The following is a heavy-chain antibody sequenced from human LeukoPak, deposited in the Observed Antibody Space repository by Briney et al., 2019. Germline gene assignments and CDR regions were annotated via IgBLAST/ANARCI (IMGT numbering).Heavy chain of an antibody. V-gene: IGHV1-2*02. CDR1: GYTFAGYY. Sequence: TSVKVSCKASGYTFAGYYMHWVRQAPGQGLEWMGWINPNTGGTNYAQNFQGRVTMTRDTSISTAYMELSRLLSGDTAVYYCARGKTMVYCGGDCYRFDNWGQGTLVTVSS. CDR3: ARGKTMVYCGGDCYRFDN. J-gene: IGHJ4*02. CDR2: INPNTGGT. D-gene: IGHD2-21*02.